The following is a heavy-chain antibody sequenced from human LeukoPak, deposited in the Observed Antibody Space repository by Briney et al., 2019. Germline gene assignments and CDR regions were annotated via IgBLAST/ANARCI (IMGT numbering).Heavy chain of an antibody. CDR3: ARDFYDSSGYWFDP. CDR2: ISAYNGNT. V-gene: IGHV1-18*04. J-gene: IGHJ5*02. CDR1: GYTFTSYY. Sequence: ASVKVSCKASGYTFTSYYMHWVRQAPGQGLEWMGWISAYNGNTNYAQKLQGRVTMTTDTSTSTAYMELRSLRSDDTAVYYCARDFYDSSGYWFDPWGQGTLVTVSS. D-gene: IGHD3-22*01.